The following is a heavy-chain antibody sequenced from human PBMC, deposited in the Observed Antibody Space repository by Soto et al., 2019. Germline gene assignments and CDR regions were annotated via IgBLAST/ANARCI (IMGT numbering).Heavy chain of an antibody. D-gene: IGHD3-22*01. CDR1: GFTFSSYG. Sequence: QVQLVESGGGVVQPGRSLRLSCAASGFTFSSYGMHWVRQAPGKGLEWVAVIWYDGSNKYYADSVKGRFTISRDSYKNTLYLQMNSLRAEDTAVYYCARDVDSTDYYYYGMDVWGQGTTVTVSS. CDR3: ARDVDSTDYYYYGMDV. CDR2: IWYDGSNK. V-gene: IGHV3-33*01. J-gene: IGHJ6*02.